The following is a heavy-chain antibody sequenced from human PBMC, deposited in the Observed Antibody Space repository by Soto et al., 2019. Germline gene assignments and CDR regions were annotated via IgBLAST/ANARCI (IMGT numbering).Heavy chain of an antibody. Sequence: GGSLRLSCSFSGFTSDDYDYGVTWVRQAPGKGLEWLGLIAGKTYGGTTQYAASVKGRFTMSRDGSKDVAYLQMRDLGIDDTAIYFCSRDGDYYGLDVWGQGTTVTVSS. CDR3: SRDGDYYGLDV. D-gene: IGHD3-3*01. V-gene: IGHV3-49*04. CDR2: IAGKTYGGTT. CDR1: GFTSDDYDYG. J-gene: IGHJ6*02.